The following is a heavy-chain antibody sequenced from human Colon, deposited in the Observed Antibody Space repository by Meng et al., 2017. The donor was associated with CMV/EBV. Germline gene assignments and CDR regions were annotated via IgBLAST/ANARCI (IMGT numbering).Heavy chain of an antibody. V-gene: IGHV1-2*02. D-gene: IGHD6-13*01. CDR1: GYTFTANH. Sequence: QGQLVPAGTEVQKPGASVKVSCQTSGYTFTANHLHWVRQAPGQGLEWMGWIYPQDGGTYFAQKFQDRVTLTRDTSITTAYMELSGLTSDDTAIYYCVRESWYFDFWGEGTLVTVSS. J-gene: IGHJ4*02. CDR2: IYPQDGGT. CDR3: VRESWYFDF.